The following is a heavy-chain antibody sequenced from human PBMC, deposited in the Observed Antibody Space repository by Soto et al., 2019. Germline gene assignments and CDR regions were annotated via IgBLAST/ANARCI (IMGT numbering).Heavy chain of an antibody. Sequence: ASVKVSCKASGYTFTSYDIYWVRQATGQGLEWMGWMNPNTGNSGYAPKFQGRVTMTSDTPISTAHMELSSLRTEDTAVYYCARRAETNGWNGFGADKYYFDFWGQGTLVTVSS. D-gene: IGHD1-1*01. J-gene: IGHJ4*02. CDR2: MNPNTGNS. V-gene: IGHV1-8*02. CDR1: GYTFTSYD. CDR3: ARRAETNGWNGFGADKYYFDF.